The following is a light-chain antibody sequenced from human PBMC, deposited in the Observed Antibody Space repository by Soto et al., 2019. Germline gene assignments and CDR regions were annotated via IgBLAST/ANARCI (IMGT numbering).Light chain of an antibody. J-gene: IGKJ4*01. V-gene: IGKV3-15*01. CDR2: GAS. CDR3: QYFGSSPQT. CDR1: QSVSSN. Sequence: EIVMTQSPATLSVSPGERATLSCRASQSVSSNLAWYQQKPGQAPRLLIYGASTRATGIPARFSGSGSGTEFTLTISRLEPGDFAVYYCQYFGSSPQTFGGGTKVEIK.